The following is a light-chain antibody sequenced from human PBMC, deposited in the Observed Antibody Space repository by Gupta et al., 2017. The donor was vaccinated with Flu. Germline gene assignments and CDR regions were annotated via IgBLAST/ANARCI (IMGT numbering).Light chain of an antibody. V-gene: IGLV3-21*02. CDR1: NVGRKS. CDR2: DDS. J-gene: IGLJ1*01. Sequence: SSVLSPSPSASVAPGQTATITGGGNNVGRKSVHWYQQKPGQAPVLVVFDDSDRPSGIPERFSGSNSVSTATLTITRVEAGDEADYFCHVWDKVSDQYVFGSGTKVTVL. CDR3: HVWDKVSDQYV.